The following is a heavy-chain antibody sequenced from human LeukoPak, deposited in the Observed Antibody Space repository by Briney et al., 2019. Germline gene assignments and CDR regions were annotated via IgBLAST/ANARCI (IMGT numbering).Heavy chain of an antibody. CDR2: ISWNSGSI. Sequence: PGGSLRLSCAASGFTFDDYAMHWVRQAPGKGLEWVSGISWNSGSIGYADSVKGRFTISRDNAKNSLYLQMNSLRAEDTAVYYCARGQEYFDYWGQGTLVTVSS. CDR3: ARGQEYFDY. J-gene: IGHJ4*02. V-gene: IGHV3-9*01. CDR1: GFTFDDYA.